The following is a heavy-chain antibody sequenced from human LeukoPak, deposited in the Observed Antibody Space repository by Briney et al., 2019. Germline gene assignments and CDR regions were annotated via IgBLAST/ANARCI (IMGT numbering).Heavy chain of an antibody. CDR3: ARGILELRWGDAFDI. CDR1: GDSICSGGYY. Sequence: PSQTLSLTCTVSGDSICSGGYYWSWIRQPPGKGLEWIGFIYHSGSTYYNPSLKSRVIISVDRSKNQFSLKLSSVTAADTAVYYCARGILELRWGDAFDIWGQGTMVTVSS. CDR2: IYHSGST. D-gene: IGHD1-7*01. V-gene: IGHV4-30-2*01. J-gene: IGHJ3*02.